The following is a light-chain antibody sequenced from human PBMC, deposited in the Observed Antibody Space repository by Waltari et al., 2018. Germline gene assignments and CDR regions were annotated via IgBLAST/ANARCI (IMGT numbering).Light chain of an antibody. Sequence: QSALTHPASVSGSPGQSIPISCTGTSRLFGSYTPVTWYQQHPGKVPKLIIYEVIKRPSGISDRFSGSKSGNTASLTISGLQAEDEADYYCSSNAAGSSYVVFGGGTRLTVL. V-gene: IGLV2-23*02. CDR3: SSNAAGSSYVV. CDR1: SRLFGSYTP. CDR2: EVI. J-gene: IGLJ2*01.